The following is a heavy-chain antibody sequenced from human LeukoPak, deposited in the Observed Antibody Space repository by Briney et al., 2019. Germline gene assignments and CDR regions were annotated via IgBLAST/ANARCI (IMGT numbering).Heavy chain of an antibody. V-gene: IGHV3-23*01. CDR1: GFTFSSYA. D-gene: IGHD3-22*01. Sequence: PGASLRLSCAASGFTFSSYAMSWVRQAPGKGLEWVSAISGSGGSTYYADSAKGRITISRDNSKNTLYLQMNSLRAEDTAVYYCAKVSGDYYDSSGYYLEAFDIWGQGTMVTVSS. CDR3: AKVSGDYYDSSGYYLEAFDI. CDR2: ISGSGGST. J-gene: IGHJ3*02.